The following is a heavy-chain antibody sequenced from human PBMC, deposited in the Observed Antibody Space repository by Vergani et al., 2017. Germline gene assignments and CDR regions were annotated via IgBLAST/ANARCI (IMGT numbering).Heavy chain of an antibody. D-gene: IGHD3-22*01. Sequence: EVQLVESGGGLVKPGRSLRLSCTASGFTFGDYDMSWFRQAPGKGLEWVSAISGSGGSTYYADSVKGRFTISRDNSKNTLYLQMNSLRAEDTAVYYCAKDHRAYYYDSSGYGNFDYWGQGTLVTVSS. CDR1: GFTFGDYD. CDR3: AKDHRAYYYDSSGYGNFDY. CDR2: ISGSGGST. J-gene: IGHJ4*02. V-gene: IGHV3-23*04.